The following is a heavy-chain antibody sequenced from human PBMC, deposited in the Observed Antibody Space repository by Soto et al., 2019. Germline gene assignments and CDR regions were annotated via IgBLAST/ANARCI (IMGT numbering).Heavy chain of an antibody. V-gene: IGHV4-59*01. D-gene: IGHD6-19*01. CDR2: IYYSGST. CDR1: GGPISSYY. Sequence: QVQLQESGTGLVKPSETLSLNCTVSGGPISSYYWSWIRQSPGQGLEWIGYIYYSGSTNYNPSLKSRVTISVDTSKTQFSLELSSVTAADTAVYYCARGSSGWPPRLDYWGQGNLVTVSS. CDR3: ARGSSGWPPRLDY. J-gene: IGHJ4*02.